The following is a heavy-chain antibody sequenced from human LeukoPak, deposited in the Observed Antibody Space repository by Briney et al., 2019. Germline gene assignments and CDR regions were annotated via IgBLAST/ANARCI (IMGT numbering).Heavy chain of an antibody. CDR1: GHTLSDCY. CDR3: ARDAYYDDSSGYYVY. J-gene: IGHJ4*02. D-gene: IGHD3-22*01. CDR2: ISISGNTT. V-gene: IGHV3-11*04. Sequence: GVTLRLSCAACGHTLSDCYMIWIRQARGKGLEWVWYISISGNTTYYADSVKGRFTISRDNATNSLYLRMNSLRAEDTAVYYCARDAYYDDSSGYYVYWGQGTLVTVSS.